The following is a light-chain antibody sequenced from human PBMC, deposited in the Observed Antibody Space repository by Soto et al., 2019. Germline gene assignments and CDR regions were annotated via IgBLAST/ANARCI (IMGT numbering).Light chain of an antibody. CDR2: GVS. CDR1: SSDVGGYDY. Sequence: QSALTQPASVSGSPGQSITISCTGTSSDVGGYDYVSWYQQHPGKAPKLMIYGVSNRPSGVSNRFSGSKSCNTASLTISGLQAEDEADYYCSSYTNSITHVFGRGTKVTVL. CDR3: SSYTNSITHV. J-gene: IGLJ3*02. V-gene: IGLV2-14*03.